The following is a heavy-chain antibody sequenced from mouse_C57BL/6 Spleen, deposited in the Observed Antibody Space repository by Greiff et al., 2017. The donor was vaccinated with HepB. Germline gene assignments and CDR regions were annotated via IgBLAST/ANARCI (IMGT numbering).Heavy chain of an antibody. D-gene: IGHD1-1*01. CDR2: IYPGDGDT. J-gene: IGHJ1*03. V-gene: IGHV1-80*01. CDR1: GYAFSSYW. Sequence: QVQLKESGAELVKPGASVKISCKASGYAFSSYWMNWVKQRPGKGLEWIGQIYPGDGDTNYNGKFKGKATLTADKSSSTAYMQLSSLTSEDSAVYFCARPFTTVVEDWYFDVWGTGTTVTVSS. CDR3: ARPFTTVVEDWYFDV.